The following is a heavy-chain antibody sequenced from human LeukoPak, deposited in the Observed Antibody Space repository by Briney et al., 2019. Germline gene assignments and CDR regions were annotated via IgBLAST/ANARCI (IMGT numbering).Heavy chain of an antibody. D-gene: IGHD1-26*01. Sequence: PGGSLRLSCAASGFTLSSYWMHWVRQAPGKGLVWVSRISSDGSSTSYADSVKGRFTISRDNAKNTLYLQMNSLRAEDTAVYYCARDWQDTGAFDYWGQGTLVTVSS. J-gene: IGHJ4*02. V-gene: IGHV3-74*01. CDR2: ISSDGSST. CDR1: GFTLSSYW. CDR3: ARDWQDTGAFDY.